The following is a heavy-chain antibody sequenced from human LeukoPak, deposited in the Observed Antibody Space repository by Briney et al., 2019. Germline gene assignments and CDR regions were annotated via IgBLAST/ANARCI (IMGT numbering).Heavy chain of an antibody. CDR1: GYTFTSYD. Sequence: ASVKVSCKASGYTFTSYDINWVRQATGQGLEWMGWMNPNSGNTGYARNFQGRVTMTRDTSISTAYMELSRLRSDDTAVYYCAREVVVAATFDYWGQGTLVTVSS. D-gene: IGHD2-15*01. CDR2: MNPNSGNT. J-gene: IGHJ4*02. CDR3: AREVVVAATFDY. V-gene: IGHV1-8*01.